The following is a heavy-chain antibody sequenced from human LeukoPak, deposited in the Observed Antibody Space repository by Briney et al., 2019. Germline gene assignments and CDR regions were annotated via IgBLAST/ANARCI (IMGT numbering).Heavy chain of an antibody. V-gene: IGHV3-11*04. CDR2: VSGTGRVV. CDR1: GLKISDYY. D-gene: IGHD3-3*01. Sequence: PGGSLRLSCAASGLKISDYYMTWLRQARGKGLEWISYVSGTGRVVFYADSVKGRATASKDNSKNSLFLAMDNLTAEDTAVYYFARTWNFIDVWGEGTTVTVSS. CDR3: ARTWNFIDV. J-gene: IGHJ6*03.